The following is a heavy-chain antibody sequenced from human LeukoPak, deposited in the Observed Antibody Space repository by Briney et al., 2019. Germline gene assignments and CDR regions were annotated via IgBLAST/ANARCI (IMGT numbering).Heavy chain of an antibody. D-gene: IGHD3-3*01. CDR3: ARECTMLDPLYYFDY. Sequence: PGGSLRLSCAASGFVFRNYFMSWVRQAPGKGLEWVAVISYDGSNKYYADSVKGRFTISRDNSKNTLYLQMNSLRAEDTAVYYCARECTMLDPLYYFDYWGQGTLVTVSS. CDR2: ISYDGSNK. J-gene: IGHJ4*02. CDR1: GFVFRNYF. V-gene: IGHV3-30-3*01.